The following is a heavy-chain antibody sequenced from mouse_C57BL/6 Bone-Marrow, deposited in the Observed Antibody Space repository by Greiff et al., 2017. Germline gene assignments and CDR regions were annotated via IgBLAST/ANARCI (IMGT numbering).Heavy chain of an antibody. V-gene: IGHV3-8*01. CDR2: ISYSGST. CDR1: GYSITSDY. J-gene: IGHJ2*01. Sequence: EVKLMESGPGLAKPSQTLSLTCSVTGYSITSDYWNWIRKFPGNKLEYMGYISYSGSTYYNPSLKSRISITRDTSKNQYYLQLNSVTTEDTATYYCARSLITTVVAYRGYYFDYWGQGTTLTVSS. CDR3: ARSLITTVVAYRGYYFDY. D-gene: IGHD1-1*01.